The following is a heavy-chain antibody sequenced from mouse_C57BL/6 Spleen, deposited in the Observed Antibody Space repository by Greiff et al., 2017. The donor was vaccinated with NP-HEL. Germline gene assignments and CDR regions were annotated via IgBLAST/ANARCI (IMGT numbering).Heavy chain of an antibody. CDR3: ARGYHHDLFAY. D-gene: IGHD1-2*01. CDR1: GYTFTDYN. V-gene: IGHV1-22*01. Sequence: VQLKQSGPELVKPGASVKMSCKASGYTFTDYNMHWVKQSHGKSLEWIGYINPNNGGTSYNQKFKGKATLTVNKSSSTAYMELRSLTSEDSAVYYCARGYHHDLFAYWGQGTLVTVSA. J-gene: IGHJ3*01. CDR2: INPNNGGT.